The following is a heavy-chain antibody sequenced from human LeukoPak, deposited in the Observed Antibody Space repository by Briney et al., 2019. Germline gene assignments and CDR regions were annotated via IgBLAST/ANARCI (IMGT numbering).Heavy chain of an antibody. D-gene: IGHD4-23*01. CDR1: GYSFTSYW. Sequence: GESLKISCKGSGYSFTSYWIGWVRQMPGKGLEWVGIIYPGDSDTRYSPSFQGQVTISADKSISTAYLQWSSLKASDTAMYYCARGIDYGGNTYYFDYWGQGTLVTVSS. V-gene: IGHV5-51*01. CDR2: IYPGDSDT. J-gene: IGHJ4*02. CDR3: ARGIDYGGNTYYFDY.